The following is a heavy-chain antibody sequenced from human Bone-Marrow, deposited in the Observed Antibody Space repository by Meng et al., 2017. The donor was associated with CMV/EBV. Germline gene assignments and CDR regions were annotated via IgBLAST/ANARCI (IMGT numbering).Heavy chain of an antibody. CDR3: AKDRRADSNYAHFDY. CDR1: GFTFDDYG. CDR2: ISGSGGTT. D-gene: IGHD4-11*01. J-gene: IGHJ4*02. V-gene: IGHV3-23*01. Sequence: GESLKISCAASGFTFDDYGMSWVRQAPGKGLEWVSGISGSGGTTNYADSVKGRFTIFRDNSKNTVYLEMNSLRAEDTAVYYCAKDRRADSNYAHFDYWGQGTLVTVSS.